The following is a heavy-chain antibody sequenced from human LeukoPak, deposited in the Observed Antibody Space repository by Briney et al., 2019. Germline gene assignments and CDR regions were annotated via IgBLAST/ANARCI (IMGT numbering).Heavy chain of an antibody. CDR2: ISGSGDST. Sequence: GGSLRLSCAASGLTFSSYAMSWVRQAPGKGLEWVSAISGSGDSTYYADSVKGRFTISRDNSKNTLYLQMNSLRAEDTAVYYCAKPLYSGSYYTPDAFDIWGQGTMVTVSS. V-gene: IGHV3-23*01. D-gene: IGHD1-26*01. CDR3: AKPLYSGSYYTPDAFDI. J-gene: IGHJ3*02. CDR1: GLTFSSYA.